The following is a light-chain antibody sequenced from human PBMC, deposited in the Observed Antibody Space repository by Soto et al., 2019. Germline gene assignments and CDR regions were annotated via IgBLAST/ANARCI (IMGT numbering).Light chain of an antibody. V-gene: IGKV1-5*01. CDR2: DAS. CDR1: QSVSNW. Sequence: DIQMTQSPSTLSASVGDRVTITCRASQSVSNWLAWYQQKPGKAPKFLMFDASTLESGVPSRFSGSGSGTEFTLTISSLQPDDFATSHCQQYHSYPWTFGQGTTVEIK. CDR3: QQYHSYPWT. J-gene: IGKJ1*01.